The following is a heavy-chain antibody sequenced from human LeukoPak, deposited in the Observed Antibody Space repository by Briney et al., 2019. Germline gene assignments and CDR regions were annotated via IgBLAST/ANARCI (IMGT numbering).Heavy chain of an antibody. J-gene: IGHJ4*02. CDR1: GGSIRSSTYY. CDR3: ARITNGWSFDY. Sequence: SETLSLTCTGSGGSIRSSTYYWGWIRQPPGKGLEWIGSIYYSGSAYYNPSLKSRITISVDTSKNQYSLKLSSVTAADTAVYYCARITNGWSFDYWGQGTLVTVSS. D-gene: IGHD6-19*01. CDR2: IYYSGSA. V-gene: IGHV4-39*07.